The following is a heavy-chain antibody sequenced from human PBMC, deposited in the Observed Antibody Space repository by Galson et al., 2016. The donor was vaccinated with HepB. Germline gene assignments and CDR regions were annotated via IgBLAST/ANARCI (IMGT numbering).Heavy chain of an antibody. D-gene: IGHD5-18*01. CDR3: TRHISRTDTAMLYGFDP. V-gene: IGHV3-73*01. J-gene: IGHJ5*02. CDR2: IRSKANSYAT. CDR1: GFTFSGSA. Sequence: SLRLSCAASGFTFSGSAMHWVRQASGKGLEWVGRIRSKANSYATAYAASVKGRFTISRDDSKNTAYLQMNSLKTEDTAVYYCTRHISRTDTAMLYGFDPWGQGTLVTVSS.